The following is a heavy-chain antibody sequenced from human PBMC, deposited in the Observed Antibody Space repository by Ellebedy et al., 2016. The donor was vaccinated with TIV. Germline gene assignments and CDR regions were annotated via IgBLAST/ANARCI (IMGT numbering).Heavy chain of an antibody. Sequence: GESLKISCAASGFTFTGFSMSWVRQAPGKGLEWVAHIMENGYERYYVESVKGRFTISRDNAKNSVYLQMNSLIADDTAVFYCVRFAFNYAMDSWGQGTLVTVSS. CDR3: VRFAFNYAMDS. V-gene: IGHV3-7*01. CDR2: IMENGYER. D-gene: IGHD2-2*01. CDR1: GFTFTGFS. J-gene: IGHJ5*01.